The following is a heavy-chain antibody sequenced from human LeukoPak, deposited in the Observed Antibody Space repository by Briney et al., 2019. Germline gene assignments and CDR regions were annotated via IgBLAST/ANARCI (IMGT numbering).Heavy chain of an antibody. D-gene: IGHD4-17*01. J-gene: IGHJ4*02. V-gene: IGHV3-7*01. CDR3: ARPAARDYGDYPFDY. Sequence: DSVKGRFTISRDNAKNSLYLQMNSLRAEDTAVYYCARPAARDYGDYPFDYWGQGTLVTVSS.